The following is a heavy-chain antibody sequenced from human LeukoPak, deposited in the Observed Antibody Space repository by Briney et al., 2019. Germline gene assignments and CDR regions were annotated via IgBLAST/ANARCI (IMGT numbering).Heavy chain of an antibody. Sequence: PSETLSLTCTVSGGSMSSSSYYWGWIRQSPGKGLEWIGSIYYSGANHYNPSLKSRVTMSVDTSKNQFSVKLTSVTATDTAVYYCVRVRCYWLVRGYLDYWGQGTQVTVSS. D-gene: IGHD6-19*01. J-gene: IGHJ4*02. CDR1: GGSMSSSSYY. V-gene: IGHV4-39*02. CDR3: VRVRCYWLVRGYLDY. CDR2: IYYSGAN.